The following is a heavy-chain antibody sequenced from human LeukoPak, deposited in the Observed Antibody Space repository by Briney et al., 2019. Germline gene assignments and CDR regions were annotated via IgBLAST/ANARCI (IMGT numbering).Heavy chain of an antibody. CDR3: ARTIYYYESTSYFSDAFDV. CDR1: GFTLRGHS. Sequence: GGSLRLSCAATGFTLRGHSMNWVRQAPGKGLDWVSSISPTSAYIYYQDSVKGRFTISRDDAKNSLYLEMDSLRAEDTAVYYCARTIYYYESTSYFSDAFDVWGQGTMVTVSS. V-gene: IGHV3-21*01. D-gene: IGHD3-22*01. J-gene: IGHJ3*01. CDR2: ISPTSAYI.